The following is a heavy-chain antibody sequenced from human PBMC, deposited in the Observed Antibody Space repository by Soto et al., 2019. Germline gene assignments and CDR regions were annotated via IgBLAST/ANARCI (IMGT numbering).Heavy chain of an antibody. CDR2: IYPGDSDT. CDR3: ARRRYSYGYRGSPHWFDP. D-gene: IGHD5-18*01. J-gene: IGHJ5*02. Sequence: GESLKISCKGSGYSFTSYWIGWVRQMPGKGLEWMGIIYPGDSDTRYSPSFQGQVTISADKSISTAYLQWSSLKASDTAMYYCARRRYSYGYRGSPHWFDPWGQGTLVTVSS. CDR1: GYSFTSYW. V-gene: IGHV5-51*01.